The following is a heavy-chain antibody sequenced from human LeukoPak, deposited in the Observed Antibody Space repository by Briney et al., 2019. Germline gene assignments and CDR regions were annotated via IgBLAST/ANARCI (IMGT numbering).Heavy chain of an antibody. J-gene: IGHJ4*02. Sequence: GGSLRLSCAASGFTFSSYWMSWVRQAPGKGLEWVANIKQDESEKYYVDSVKGRFTISRDNAKNSLYLQMNSLRAEDTAVYYCARDKIEGPTKLDYWGQGSLVTVSS. V-gene: IGHV3-7*01. CDR3: ARDKIEGPTKLDY. D-gene: IGHD1-1*01. CDR1: GFTFSSYW. CDR2: IKQDESEK.